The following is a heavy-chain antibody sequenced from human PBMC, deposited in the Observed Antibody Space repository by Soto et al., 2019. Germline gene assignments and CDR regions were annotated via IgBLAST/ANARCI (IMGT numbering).Heavy chain of an antibody. Sequence: VQLRQSGPGLVKPSGTLSLTCAVSGGSISSSNWWTWVRQAPGKGLEWIGEIYHSGNTYYNPSLKGRVTLTVDKANHQFSPKLNSVTAADTAVYFCATLPPRVVASLLPIPTWGQGTLVTVSS. CDR3: ATLPPRVVASLLPIPT. CDR2: IYHSGNT. D-gene: IGHD1-26*01. J-gene: IGHJ5*02. V-gene: IGHV4-4*02. CDR1: GGSISSSNW.